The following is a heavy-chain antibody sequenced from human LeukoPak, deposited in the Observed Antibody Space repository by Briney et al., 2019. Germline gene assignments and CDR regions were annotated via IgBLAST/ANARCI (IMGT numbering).Heavy chain of an antibody. J-gene: IGHJ4*02. V-gene: IGHV3-30*03. CDR2: ISNDGSNK. CDR1: GFTFSSYG. Sequence: GGSLRLSCAASGFTFSSYGMHWVRQAPGKGLEWVAVISNDGSNKYYADSVKGRFTISRDNSKNTLYLQMNSLRAEDTAVYYCARGVWMATRTSADYWGQGTLVTVSS. D-gene: IGHD5-24*01. CDR3: ARGVWMATRTSADY.